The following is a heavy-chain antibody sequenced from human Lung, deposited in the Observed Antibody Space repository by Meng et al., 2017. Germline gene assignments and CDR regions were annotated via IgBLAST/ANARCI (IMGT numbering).Heavy chain of an antibody. D-gene: IGHD1-1*01. V-gene: IGHV3-74*01. CDR1: GFTFTDHW. Sequence: EVQLVESGGGLVPPGGSLRLSCAASGFTFTDHWMHWVRQGPGKGLVWVSRINRDGTKPTYADSAKGRFTISRDNAKNTLYLQMNNLRAEDTAFYYCTNDRLNHWGQGALVTVSS. CDR2: INRDGTKP. CDR3: TNDRLNH. J-gene: IGHJ1*01.